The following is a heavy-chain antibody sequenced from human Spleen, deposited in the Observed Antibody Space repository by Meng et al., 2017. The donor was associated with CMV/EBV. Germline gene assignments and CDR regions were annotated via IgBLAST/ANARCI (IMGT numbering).Heavy chain of an antibody. D-gene: IGHD2-2*01. CDR3: VCLVVPADSKYYGMDV. CDR2: INGDGRST. J-gene: IGHJ6*02. CDR1: GFTFNNYW. V-gene: IGHV3-74*01. Sequence: GESLKISCAVSGFTFNNYWMHWVRQAPGKGLVWVSRINGDGRSTNYGDSVKGRFTISRDNAKNTLYLQMNSLRAEDTAVYYCVCLVVPADSKYYGMDVWGQGTTVTVSS.